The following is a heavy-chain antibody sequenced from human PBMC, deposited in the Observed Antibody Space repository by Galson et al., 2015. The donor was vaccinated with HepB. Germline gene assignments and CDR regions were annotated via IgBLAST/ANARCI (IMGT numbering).Heavy chain of an antibody. CDR1: GFTFSSYA. D-gene: IGHD6-13*01. CDR2: ISYDGSNK. Sequence: LRLSCAASGFTFSSYAMHWVRQAPGKGLEWVAVISYDGSNKYYADSVKGRFTISRDNSKNTLYLQMNSLRAEDTAVYYCARDKLKQQLPNYYYYGMDVWGQGTTVTVSS. J-gene: IGHJ6*02. CDR3: ARDKLKQQLPNYYYYGMDV. V-gene: IGHV3-30*04.